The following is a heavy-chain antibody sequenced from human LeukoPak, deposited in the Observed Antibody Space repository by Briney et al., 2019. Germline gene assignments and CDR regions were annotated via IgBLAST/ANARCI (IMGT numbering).Heavy chain of an antibody. D-gene: IGHD3-10*01. CDR3: ARGEGYYASGSYYIDY. CDR2: ITTSSTYI. V-gene: IGHV3-21*01. Sequence: GGSLRLSCAASGFTFSSYIMNWVRQAPGKGLEWVSSITTSSTYIYYADSVRGRFTIPRDNAKNSLYLRMSSLRVEDTAVYYCARGEGYYASGSYYIDYWGQGTLVTVSS. J-gene: IGHJ4*02. CDR1: GFTFSSYI.